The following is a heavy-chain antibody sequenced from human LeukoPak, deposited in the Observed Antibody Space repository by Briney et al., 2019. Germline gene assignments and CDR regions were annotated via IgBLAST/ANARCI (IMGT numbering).Heavy chain of an antibody. D-gene: IGHD2-21*01. J-gene: IGHJ4*02. CDR2: IGLGAGGT. CDR1: GFTFSSHA. V-gene: IGHV3-23*01. Sequence: GGSLRLSCTASGFTFSSHAMSWVRQAPGKGLEWVSTIGLGAGGTIYADSVKGRFTISRDNSKNTLYLQMNSLRAEDTAVYYCANRGPSDSPYYSDFWGQGALVTVSS. CDR3: ANRGPSDSPYYSDF.